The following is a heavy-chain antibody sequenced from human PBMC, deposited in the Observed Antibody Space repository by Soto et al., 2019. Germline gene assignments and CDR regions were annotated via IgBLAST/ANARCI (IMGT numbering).Heavy chain of an antibody. D-gene: IGHD3-22*01. Sequence: KPSETLSLTCTVSGGSISSGDYYWSWIRQPPGKGLEWIGYIYYIGSTYYNPSLKSRVTISVDTSKNQFSLKLSSVTAADTAVYYCARDGRGGYYPRGAFDIWGQGTMVPFSS. CDR3: ARDGRGGYYPRGAFDI. CDR2: IYYIGST. J-gene: IGHJ3*02. CDR1: GGSISSGDYY. V-gene: IGHV4-30-4*01.